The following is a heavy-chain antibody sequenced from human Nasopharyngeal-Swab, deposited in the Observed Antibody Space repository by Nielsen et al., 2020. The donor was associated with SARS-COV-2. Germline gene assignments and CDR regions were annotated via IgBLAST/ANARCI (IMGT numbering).Heavy chain of an antibody. CDR3: ARMDFIASRDY. CDR2: IYSRSET. Sequence: GESLKISCEVSGFSGSYNYMSWVRQAPGKGLEWVAVIYSRSETHYTDSVRGRFTISRDNSKNMVNLQLNSLRAEDTAVYYCARMDFIASRDYWGQGTLVTVSS. CDR1: GFSGSYNY. V-gene: IGHV3-53*01. J-gene: IGHJ4*02. D-gene: IGHD6-13*01.